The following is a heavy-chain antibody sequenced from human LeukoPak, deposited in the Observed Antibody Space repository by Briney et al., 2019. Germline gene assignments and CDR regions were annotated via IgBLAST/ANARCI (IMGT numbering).Heavy chain of an antibody. CDR3: ARAESTKRWLQLRPSYYYYGMDV. J-gene: IGHJ6*02. V-gene: IGHV1-69*04. CDR1: GGTFSSYA. Sequence: GSSVKVSCKASGGTFSSYAISWVRQAPGQGLEWMGRIIPILGIANYAQKFQGRVTITADKSTSTDYMELSSLRSEDTAVYYGARAESTKRWLQLRPSYYYYGMDVWGQGTTVTVSS. D-gene: IGHD5-12*01. CDR2: IIPILGIA.